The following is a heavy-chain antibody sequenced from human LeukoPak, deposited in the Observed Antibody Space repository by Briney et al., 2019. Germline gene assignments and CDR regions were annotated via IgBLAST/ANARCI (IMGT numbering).Heavy chain of an antibody. V-gene: IGHV3-74*01. CDR2: INSDGSST. CDR3: ARAEGDFWSGYYSLDY. J-gene: IGHJ4*02. CDR1: GFTFSSYW. Sequence: GGSLRLSCAASGFTFSSYWMHWVRQAPGKGLVWVSRINSDGSSTTYADSVKGRFTISRDNAKSTLYLQMNSLRAEDTAVYYCARAEGDFWSGYYSLDYWGQGTLVTVSS. D-gene: IGHD3-3*01.